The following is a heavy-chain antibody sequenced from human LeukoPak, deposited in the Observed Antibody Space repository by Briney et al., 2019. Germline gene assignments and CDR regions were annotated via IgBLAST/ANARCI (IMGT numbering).Heavy chain of an antibody. J-gene: IGHJ6*02. D-gene: IGHD3-9*01. V-gene: IGHV3-43*02. CDR1: GFTFDDYA. Sequence: GGSLRLSCAASGFTFDDYAMHWVRQAPGKGLEWVSLISGDGGSTYYADSVKGRFTISRDTSRNTLYLQMNSLRAEDTAVYYCARDWAYDILTGFYGMDVWGQGTTVTVSS. CDR2: ISGDGGST. CDR3: ARDWAYDILTGFYGMDV.